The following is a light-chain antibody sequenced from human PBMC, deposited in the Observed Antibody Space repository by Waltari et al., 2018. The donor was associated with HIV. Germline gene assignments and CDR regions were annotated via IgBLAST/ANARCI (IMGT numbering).Light chain of an antibody. J-gene: IGKJ1*01. CDR1: QSVSST. CDR3: QQYNNWPPWT. Sequence: EIVMTQSPATLSVSPGERATLSCRASQSVSSTLAWYQQQPGQAPRLLIYGASTRATGIPSRFSCSGSGTEFTLTFSSLHSEDFAVYYCQQYNNWPPWTFGQGTKVEIK. CDR2: GAS. V-gene: IGKV3-15*01.